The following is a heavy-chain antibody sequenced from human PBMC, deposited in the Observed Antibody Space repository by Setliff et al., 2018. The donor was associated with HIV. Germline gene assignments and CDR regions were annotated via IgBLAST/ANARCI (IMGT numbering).Heavy chain of an antibody. CDR2: IYSGGST. CDR1: GFTVSSYY. J-gene: IGHJ6*03. V-gene: IGHV3-53*01. CDR3: VRDSVKQGYYYYTDV. Sequence: GGSLRLSCAASGFTVSSYYMTWVRQAPGKGLEWVSVIYSGGSTYYADSVKGRFTIPGDNSKNTLYLQMNSLRAEDTALYYCVRDSVKQGYYYYTDVWGKGTTVTVS.